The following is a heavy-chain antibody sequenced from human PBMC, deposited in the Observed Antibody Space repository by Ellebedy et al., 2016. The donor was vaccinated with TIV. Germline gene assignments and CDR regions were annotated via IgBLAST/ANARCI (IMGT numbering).Heavy chain of an antibody. J-gene: IGHJ6*02. CDR1: GYTFIDYG. D-gene: IGHD3-10*01. CDR2: VSAYSGNT. CDR3: ARYSGSGTYYRNGMDV. Sequence: AASVKVSCKSSGYTFIDYGVTWVRQAPGQGLDWMGWVSAYSGNTNYAENLQGRVTMTTDTSTDTAYMELRRLRSDDTAVYYCARYSGSGTYYRNGMDVWGQGTTVTVSS. V-gene: IGHV1-18*01.